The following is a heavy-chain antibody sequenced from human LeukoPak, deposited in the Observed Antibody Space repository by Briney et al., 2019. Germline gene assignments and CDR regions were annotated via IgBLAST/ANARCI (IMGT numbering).Heavy chain of an antibody. V-gene: IGHV3-30*03. CDR2: ISYDGSNN. CDR3: ARGLPPAMADPPLDY. D-gene: IGHD6-19*01. J-gene: IGHJ4*02. CDR1: GFTFSSYG. Sequence: GRSLRLSCAASGFTFSSYGMHWVRQAPGKGLEWVAVISYDGSNNYYADSVKGRFTISRDNSKNTLYLQMNSLRAEDTAVYYCARGLPPAMADPPLDYWGQGTLVTVSS.